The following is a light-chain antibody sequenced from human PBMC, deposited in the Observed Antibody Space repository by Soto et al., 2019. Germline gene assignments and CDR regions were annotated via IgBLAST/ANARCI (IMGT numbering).Light chain of an antibody. CDR1: SSNIGAGYD. CDR3: QPYASSRRGSV. CDR2: GNS. Sequence: QSVLTQPPSVSGAPGQRVTISCTGSSSNIGAGYDVHWYQQLPGTAPKLLIYGNSNRPSGVPDRFSGSKSGTSASLAITGLQAEDVSDYYCQPYASSRRGSVFGTATKVTVL. V-gene: IGLV1-40*01. J-gene: IGLJ1*01.